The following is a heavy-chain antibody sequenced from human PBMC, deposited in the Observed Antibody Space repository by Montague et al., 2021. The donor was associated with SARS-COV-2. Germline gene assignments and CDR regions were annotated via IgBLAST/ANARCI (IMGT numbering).Heavy chain of an antibody. Sequence: SETLSLTCTVSGGSISSYYWSWIRQPPGKGLEWIGYIYYSGSTNYNPSLKSRVTISVDTSKNQFSLKLSSVTAAGTAVYYCARTGLGDYDILTGYTVNAFDXWGQGTMVTVSS. CDR3: ARTGLGDYDILTGYTVNAFDX. D-gene: IGHD3-9*01. J-gene: IGHJ3*02. CDR2: IYYSGST. CDR1: GGSISSYY. V-gene: IGHV4-59*01.